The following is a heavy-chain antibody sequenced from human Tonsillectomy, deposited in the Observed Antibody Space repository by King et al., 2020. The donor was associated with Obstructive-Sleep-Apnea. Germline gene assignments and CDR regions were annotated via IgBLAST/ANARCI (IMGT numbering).Heavy chain of an antibody. V-gene: IGHV3-9*01. CDR3: AKDGGGYLTAYCPFDY. Sequence: VQLVESGGGLVQPGRSLRLSCAASGFTFDDYAMHWVRQAPGKGLEWVSGISWNGGSIGYADSVRGRFTISRDNAKNSLHLQMDRLRAEDTALYYCAKDGGGYLTAYCPFDYWGQGTLVTVSS. D-gene: IGHD3-9*01. CDR1: GFTFDDYA. J-gene: IGHJ4*02. CDR2: ISWNGGSI.